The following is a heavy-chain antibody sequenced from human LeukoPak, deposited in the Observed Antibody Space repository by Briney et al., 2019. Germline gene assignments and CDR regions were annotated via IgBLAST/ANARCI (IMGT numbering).Heavy chain of an antibody. D-gene: IGHD6-13*01. J-gene: IGHJ3*02. CDR3: AARSSSWTGFAFDI. CDR2: ISSSSYI. Sequence: PGGSLSLSCAASGFTFSSYSMNWVRQAPGKGLEWVSSISSSSYIYYAGSVKGRFTISKDNAKNSLYLQMNSLRAEDTAVYYCAARSSSWTGFAFDIWGQGTMVTVSS. V-gene: IGHV3-21*01. CDR1: GFTFSSYS.